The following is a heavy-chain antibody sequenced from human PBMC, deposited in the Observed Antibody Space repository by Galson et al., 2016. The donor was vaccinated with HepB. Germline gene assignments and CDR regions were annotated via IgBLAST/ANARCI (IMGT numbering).Heavy chain of an antibody. CDR3: ARPKWGLQDAFDI. D-gene: IGHD7-27*01. CDR1: GGSISSSRFH. J-gene: IGHJ3*02. CDR2: IYYSGST. V-gene: IGHV4-39*01. Sequence: SETLSLTCTVSGGSISSSRFHWGWIRQPPGKGLEWIGSIYYSGSTYYNPSLKSRVTISVDTSKNQFSLKLNSVTAADAAVYYCARPKWGLQDAFDIWGHGTMVTVSS.